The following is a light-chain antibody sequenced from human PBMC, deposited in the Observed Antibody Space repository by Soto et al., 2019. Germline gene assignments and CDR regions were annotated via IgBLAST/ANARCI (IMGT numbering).Light chain of an antibody. CDR3: QQYNNWPIT. V-gene: IGKV3-15*01. J-gene: IGKJ5*01. CDR2: GAS. Sequence: EIVMTQSPATLSVSPGERATLSCRASQSVSSNLAWYQQKPGQAPRLLIYGASTRATGIPARFSGSGSGTEFPLTISSLQSEDFAFYYCQQYNNWPITFGQGTRLEIK. CDR1: QSVSSN.